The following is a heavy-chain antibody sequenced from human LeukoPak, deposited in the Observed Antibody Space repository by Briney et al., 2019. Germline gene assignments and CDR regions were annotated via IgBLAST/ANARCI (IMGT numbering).Heavy chain of an antibody. CDR2: ISAYNGNT. J-gene: IGHJ4*02. CDR1: GYTFTSYG. Sequence: ASVKVSCKASGYTFTSYGISWVRQAPGQGLEWMGWISAYNGNTNYAQKLQGRVTMTTDTSTSTAYMELRSLRSDDTAVYYCARDQGPYDSSGYYYPPGYWGQGTLVTVSS. V-gene: IGHV1-18*01. D-gene: IGHD3-22*01. CDR3: ARDQGPYDSSGYYYPPGY.